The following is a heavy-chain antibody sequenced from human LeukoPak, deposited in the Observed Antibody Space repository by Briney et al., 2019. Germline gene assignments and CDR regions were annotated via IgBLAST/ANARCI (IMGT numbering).Heavy chain of an antibody. CDR3: ARAGPYCSGGSCYSRDPYYYYYGMDV. CDR2: INPSGGST. J-gene: IGHJ6*02. Sequence: ASVTLSCKASGYTLTSYYMHWVRQAPGQGLEWMGIINPSGGSTTYAQKFQGRVTMTRDTSTSTVYMELSSLRSEDTAMYYCARAGPYCSGGSCYSRDPYYYYYGMDVWGQGTTVTVSS. D-gene: IGHD2-15*01. CDR1: GYTLTSYY. V-gene: IGHV1-46*01.